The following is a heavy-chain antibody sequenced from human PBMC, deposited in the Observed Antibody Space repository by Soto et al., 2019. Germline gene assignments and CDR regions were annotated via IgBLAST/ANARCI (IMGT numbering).Heavy chain of an antibody. CDR2: TYYRSKWYN. Sequence: QIQLQQSGPGLVKPSQTLSLTCVISGDSVSSNSAAWNWIRQSPSRGLEWLGRTYYRSKWYNDYAISVKSRITVNPDTSKNQFSLQLNSVTPEDTAVYFCARHSTATTVIVGGVFVQDFGLDVWGQGTTVTVSS. CDR1: GDSVSSNSAA. V-gene: IGHV6-1*01. CDR3: ARHSTATTVIVGGVFVQDFGLDV. J-gene: IGHJ6*02. D-gene: IGHD3-16*01.